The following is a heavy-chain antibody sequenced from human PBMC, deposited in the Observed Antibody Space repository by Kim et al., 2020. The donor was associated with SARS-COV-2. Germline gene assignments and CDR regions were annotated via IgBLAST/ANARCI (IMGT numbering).Heavy chain of an antibody. J-gene: IGHJ4*02. D-gene: IGHD6-19*01. CDR3: ARDPLSYSSGWYDY. Sequence: SQKFQGRVTITRDTSASTAYMELSSLRSEDTAVYYCARDPLSYSSGWYDYWGQGTLVTVSS. V-gene: IGHV1-3*01.